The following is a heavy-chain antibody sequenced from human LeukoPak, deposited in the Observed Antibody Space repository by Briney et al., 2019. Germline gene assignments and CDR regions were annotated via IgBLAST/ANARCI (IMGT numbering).Heavy chain of an antibody. CDR1: GFTFSNYE. J-gene: IGHJ4*02. Sequence: PGGSLRLSCTVSGFTFSNYEMNWVRQAPGKGLEWISYISVSGRAMYYADSVKGRFTISRDNAKNSLYLQINSLRVGDTAVYFCVRDGYYDSSGCYYAYYFDYWGQGTLVTVSS. CDR3: VRDGYYDSSGCYYAYYFDY. V-gene: IGHV3-48*03. D-gene: IGHD3-22*01. CDR2: ISVSGRAM.